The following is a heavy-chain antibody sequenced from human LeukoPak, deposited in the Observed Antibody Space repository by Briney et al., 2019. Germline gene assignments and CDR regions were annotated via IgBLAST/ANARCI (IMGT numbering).Heavy chain of an antibody. CDR1: GFTFRNYA. CDR2: TSGGGGST. Sequence: PGGSLRLSCAASGFTFRNYAMSWVRQAPGKGLEWVSGTSGGGGSTYYADSVRGRFTMSRDNSKNTLYLQMNSLRAEDTAVYYCAKSYDSSPNWFDPWGQGTLVTVSS. D-gene: IGHD3-22*01. J-gene: IGHJ5*02. CDR3: AKSYDSSPNWFDP. V-gene: IGHV3-23*01.